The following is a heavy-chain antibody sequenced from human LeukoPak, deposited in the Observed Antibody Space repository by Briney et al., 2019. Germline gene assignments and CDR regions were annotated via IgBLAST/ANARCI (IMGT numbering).Heavy chain of an antibody. D-gene: IGHD3-22*01. J-gene: IGHJ4*02. CDR3: AREAHYDSSGYYYLFGY. CDR1: GYTFTSYG. V-gene: IGHV1-18*01. CDR2: ISAYNGNT. Sequence: GASVKVSCKASGYTFTSYGISWVRQAPGQGLEWMGWISAYNGNTNYAQKLQGRVTMTTDTSTSTAYMELRSLRSDDTAVYYCAREAHYDSSGYYYLFGYWGQGTLVTVSS.